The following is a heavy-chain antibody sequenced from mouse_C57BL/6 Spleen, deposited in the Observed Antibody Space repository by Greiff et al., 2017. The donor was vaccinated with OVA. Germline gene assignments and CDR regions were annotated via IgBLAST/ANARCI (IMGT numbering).Heavy chain of an antibody. J-gene: IGHJ2*01. Sequence: VKLVEPGAELVRPGSSVKLSCKASGYTFTSYWMHWVKQRPIQGLEWIGNIDPSDSETHYNQKFKDKATLTVDKSSSTAYMQLSSLTSEDSAVYYCARGILLREYFDYWGQGTTLTVSS. CDR2: IDPSDSET. V-gene: IGHV1-52*01. CDR3: ARGILLREYFDY. CDR1: GYTFTSYW. D-gene: IGHD1-1*01.